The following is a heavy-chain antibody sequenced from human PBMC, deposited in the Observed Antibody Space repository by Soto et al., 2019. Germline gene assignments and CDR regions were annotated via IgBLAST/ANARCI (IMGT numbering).Heavy chain of an antibody. D-gene: IGHD3-3*01. J-gene: IGHJ6*02. CDR2: ISYDGSNK. V-gene: IGHV3-30-3*01. CDR1: GFTFSSYA. Sequence: GGSLRLSCAASGFTFSSYAMHWVRQAPGKGLEWVAVISYDGSNKYYADSVKGRFTISRDNSKNTLYLQMNRLSAEDTAVYYCARDTKYYDFWREPQTGFYGMDVWGQGTTVTVSS. CDR3: ARDTKYYDFWREPQTGFYGMDV.